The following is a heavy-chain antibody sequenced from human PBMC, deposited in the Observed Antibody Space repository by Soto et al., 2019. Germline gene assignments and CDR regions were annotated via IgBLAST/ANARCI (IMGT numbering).Heavy chain of an antibody. Sequence: GGSLRLSCAASGFTFSNYAMTWVRQSPGKGLEWVSIITSSGSSTHFADSVKGRFTISRDNSKNTLYLQMNTLRAEDTAVYYCAKGMATIRGRFDSWGQGTQVTVSS. D-gene: IGHD5-12*01. V-gene: IGHV3-23*01. CDR3: AKGMATIRGRFDS. J-gene: IGHJ5*01. CDR1: GFTFSNYA. CDR2: ITSSGSST.